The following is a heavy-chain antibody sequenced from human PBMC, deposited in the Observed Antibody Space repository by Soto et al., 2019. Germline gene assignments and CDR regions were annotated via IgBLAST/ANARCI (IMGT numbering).Heavy chain of an antibody. Sequence: VQVLESGGGLVQPGDSLRLSCAASGFTFRNYAIAWVRQAPGKGLEWVSVITGSGAGIYYADSVKGRFTISRDNSRDTDYLQMNILRAEDTAVYYCAKHRSGSLSEWGQGTLVTVS. D-gene: IGHD1-26*01. CDR2: ITGSGAGI. J-gene: IGHJ4*02. V-gene: IGHV3-23*01. CDR3: AKHRSGSLSE. CDR1: GFTFRNYA.